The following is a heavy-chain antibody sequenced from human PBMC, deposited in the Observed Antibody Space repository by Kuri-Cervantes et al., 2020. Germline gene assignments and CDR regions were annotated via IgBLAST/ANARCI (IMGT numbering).Heavy chain of an antibody. J-gene: IGHJ4*02. D-gene: IGHD3-22*01. Sequence: ETLSLTCAASGFTFSGSAMHWVRQASGKGLEWVGRIRSKANSYATAYAASVKGRFTISRDDSKNTAYLQMSSLKTEDTAVYYCARLMSSEIDYYERIGYFDYWGQGTLVTVSS. CDR3: ARLMSSEIDYYERIGYFDY. CDR2: IRSKANSYAT. CDR1: GFTFSGSA. V-gene: IGHV3-73*01.